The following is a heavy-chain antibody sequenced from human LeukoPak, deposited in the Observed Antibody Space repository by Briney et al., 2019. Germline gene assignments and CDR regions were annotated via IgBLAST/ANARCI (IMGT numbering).Heavy chain of an antibody. CDR1: GFTFSSSA. CDR2: ISNNGGYT. D-gene: IGHD5-18*01. Sequence: GGSLRLSCAASGFTFSSSAMSWVRQAPGKGLEWVSAISNNGGYTYYADSVKGRFTISRDKSKNTLYLQMNSLRAEDTAVYYCAKGGGWGDTGMVYYFDYWGQGTLVTVSS. J-gene: IGHJ4*02. CDR3: AKGGGWGDTGMVYYFDY. V-gene: IGHV3-23*01.